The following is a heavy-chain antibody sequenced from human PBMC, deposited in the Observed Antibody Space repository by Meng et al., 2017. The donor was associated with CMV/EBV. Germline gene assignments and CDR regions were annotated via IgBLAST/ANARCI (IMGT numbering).Heavy chain of an antibody. CDR2: INSDGSST. D-gene: IGHD6-19*01. Sequence: LSLTCAASGFTFSSYWMHWVRQAPGKGLVWVSRINSDGSSTSYADSVKGRFTISRDNANNSLDLQMNSLRAEDTAVYYCARHTVAGRGGWFDPWGQGTLVTVSS. CDR3: ARHTVAGRGGWFDP. V-gene: IGHV3-74*01. J-gene: IGHJ5*02. CDR1: GFTFSSYW.